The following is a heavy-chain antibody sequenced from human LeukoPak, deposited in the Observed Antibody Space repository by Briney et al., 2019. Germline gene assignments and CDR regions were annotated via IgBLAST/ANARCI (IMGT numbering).Heavy chain of an antibody. J-gene: IGHJ3*02. CDR1: GGSISSSSYY. CDR2: IYYSGST. D-gene: IGHD3-16*02. Sequence: SETLSLTRTVSGGSISSSSYYWGWIRQPPGKGLEWIGSIYYSGSTYYNPSLKSRVTISVDTSKNQFSLKLSSMTAADTAVYYCARDLYDYVWGSYRYYLAGAFDIWGQGTMVTVSS. CDR3: ARDLYDYVWGSYRYYLAGAFDI. V-gene: IGHV4-39*07.